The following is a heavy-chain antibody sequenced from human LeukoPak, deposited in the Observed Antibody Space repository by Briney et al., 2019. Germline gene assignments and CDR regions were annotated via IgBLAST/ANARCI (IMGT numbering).Heavy chain of an antibody. CDR1: GGSFSGYY. CDR3: ARAEPKGYSYGSYFDY. D-gene: IGHD5-18*01. Sequence: SETLSLTCAVYGGSFSGYYWSWIRQPPGKGLEWIGEINHSGSTNYNPSLKSRVTISVDTSKNQFSLKLSSVTAADTAVYYCARAEPKGYSYGSYFDYWGQGTLVTVSS. J-gene: IGHJ4*02. V-gene: IGHV4-34*01. CDR2: INHSGST.